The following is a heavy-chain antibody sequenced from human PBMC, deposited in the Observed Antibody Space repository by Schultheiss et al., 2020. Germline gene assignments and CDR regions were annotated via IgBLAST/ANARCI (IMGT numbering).Heavy chain of an antibody. CDR1: GGTFSSYA. CDR2: IIPIFGTA. CDR3: ARGQEVATGYYFDY. J-gene: IGHJ4*02. D-gene: IGHD5-12*01. Sequence: SVKISCKASGGTFSSYAISWVRQAPGQGLEWMGGIIPIFGTANYAQKFQGRVTITADESTSTAYMELSSLRSEDTAVYYCARGQEVATGYYFDYWGQGTLVTGYS. V-gene: IGHV1-69*13.